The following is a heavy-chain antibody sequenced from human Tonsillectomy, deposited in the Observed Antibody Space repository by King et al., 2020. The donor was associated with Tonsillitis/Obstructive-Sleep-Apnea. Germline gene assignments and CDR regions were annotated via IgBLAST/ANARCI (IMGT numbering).Heavy chain of an antibody. CDR2: INHSGST. J-gene: IGHJ6*02. CDR1: GGSFSGDY. CDR3: ARGLYYDFWSGPPPSYYYYGMDV. V-gene: IGHV4-34*01. Sequence: VQLQQWGAGLLKPSETLSLTCVVYGGSFSGDYWSWIRQPPGKGLEWIGEINHSGSTNYNPSLKSRVTISVDTSKNQFSLQLSSVTAADTAVYYCARGLYYDFWSGPPPSYYYYGMDVWGQGTTVTVSS. D-gene: IGHD3-3*01.